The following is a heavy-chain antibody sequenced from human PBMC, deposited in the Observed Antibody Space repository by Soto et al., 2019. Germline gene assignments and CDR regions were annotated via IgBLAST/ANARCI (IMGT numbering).Heavy chain of an antibody. J-gene: IGHJ2*01. Sequence: IQKTPGKGLEWIGYISYSGSTHYSPSLKSRVSITVDTSKNQFSLNLASVSAEDTAVYYCAFFFKAEDGIRNELPVSAFLLIRSSDL. CDR3: AFFFKAEDGIRNELPVSAFLLIRSSDL. V-gene: IGHV4-30-4*01. D-gene: IGHD1-26*01. CDR2: ISYSGST.